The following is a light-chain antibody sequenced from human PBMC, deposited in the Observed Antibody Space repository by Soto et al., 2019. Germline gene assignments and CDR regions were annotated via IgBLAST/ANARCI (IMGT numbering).Light chain of an antibody. Sequence: LMTHSVATVSVTPEESATLACRASQNIISNLAWYQQKPGQAPRLLIYGASTRATGIPARFSGSGSGTEFTLTISSLQSEDFEIYYCQQYNNWPITSAQRTRPEIK. CDR1: QNIISN. CDR3: QQYNNWPIT. CDR2: GAS. V-gene: IGKV3-15*01. J-gene: IGKJ5*01.